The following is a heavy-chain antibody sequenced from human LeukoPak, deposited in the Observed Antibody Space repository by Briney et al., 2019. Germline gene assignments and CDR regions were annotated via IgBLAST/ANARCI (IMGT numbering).Heavy chain of an antibody. D-gene: IGHD6-6*01. Sequence: GGSLRLSCAASGFTFSSYGMHWVRQAPGKGLEWVAVIWYDGSNKYYADSVKGRFTISRDNSENTLYLQMNSLRAEDTAVYYCARDDSSSSGFDYWGQGTLVTVSS. V-gene: IGHV3-30*19. J-gene: IGHJ4*02. CDR1: GFTFSSYG. CDR3: ARDDSSSSGFDY. CDR2: IWYDGSNK.